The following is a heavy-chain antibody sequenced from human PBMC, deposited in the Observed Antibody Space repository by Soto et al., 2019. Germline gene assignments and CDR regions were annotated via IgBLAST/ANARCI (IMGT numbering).Heavy chain of an antibody. CDR1: GGSISIYY. J-gene: IGHJ6*02. CDR2: IYTSGSA. CDR3: ARQHCRGGGCYSGTPSYYYFGMDV. D-gene: IGHD2-15*01. V-gene: IGHV4-4*07. Sequence: SQTLSLTCTVSGGSISIYYWSWIRQPAGKGLEWSGRIYTSGSANYNPSLKSRVTMSVDTSKNDFSLRLTSVTAADTAIYYCARQHCRGGGCYSGTPSYYYFGMDVWGQGITVTVSS.